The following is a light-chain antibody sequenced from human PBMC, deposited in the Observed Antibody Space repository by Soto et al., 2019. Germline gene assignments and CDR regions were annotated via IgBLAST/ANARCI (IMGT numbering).Light chain of an antibody. CDR1: SSNIGNNY. CDR2: ENN. CDR3: GTWDYSLSAVV. V-gene: IGLV1-51*02. Sequence: QSVLTQPPSVSAAPGQTVTISCSGSSSNIGNNYVSWYQQLPGTAPNLLIYENNKRPSGIPDRFSGSKSGTSATLGISGLQTGDEANYYCGTWDYSLSAVVFGGGTKLTVL. J-gene: IGLJ2*01.